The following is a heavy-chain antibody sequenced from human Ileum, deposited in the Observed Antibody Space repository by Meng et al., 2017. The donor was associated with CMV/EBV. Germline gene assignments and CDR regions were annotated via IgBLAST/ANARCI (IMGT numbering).Heavy chain of an antibody. V-gene: IGHV2-5*02. Sequence: SLPSSPVGVGWIRQPTGKALEWLAFIYWDDDKRYNPSLRNRLTITKDVPRNQVVLTMTNIDPADTATYYCVHRKDYGGNWNGGSADFWGQGALVTVSS. J-gene: IGHJ4*02. D-gene: IGHD1-1*01. CDR3: VHRKDYGGNWNGGSADF. CDR2: IYWDDDK. CDR1: SLPSSPVG.